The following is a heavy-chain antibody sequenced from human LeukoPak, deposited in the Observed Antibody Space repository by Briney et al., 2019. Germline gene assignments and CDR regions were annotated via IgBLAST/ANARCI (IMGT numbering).Heavy chain of an antibody. CDR3: TLIKGWGSGTYYLDY. CDR1: GFDIYNDW. Sequence: GRSLRLSCAASGFDIYNDWMSWVRQAPGRGLEWVGRIKSKSAGGTIDYAAPVNGRFIISRDDSKNTLYLQMNSLKTEDTAMYYCTLIKGWGSGTYYLDYWGQGTLVTVPS. CDR2: IKSKSAGGTI. V-gene: IGHV3-15*01. J-gene: IGHJ4*02. D-gene: IGHD3-10*01.